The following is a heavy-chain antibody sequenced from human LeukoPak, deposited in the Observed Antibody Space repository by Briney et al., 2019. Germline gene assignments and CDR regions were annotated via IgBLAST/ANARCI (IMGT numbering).Heavy chain of an antibody. CDR2: IYYSGST. CDR1: GGSISSYY. CDR3: ARDFYYYDSSGYPNWFDP. V-gene: IGHV4-59*12. Sequence: SETLSLTCTVSGGSISSYYWSWIRQPPGKGLEWIGYIYYSGSTNYNPSLKSRVTISVDTSKNQFSLKLSSVTAADTAVYYCARDFYYYDSSGYPNWFDPWGQGTLVTVSS. J-gene: IGHJ5*02. D-gene: IGHD3-22*01.